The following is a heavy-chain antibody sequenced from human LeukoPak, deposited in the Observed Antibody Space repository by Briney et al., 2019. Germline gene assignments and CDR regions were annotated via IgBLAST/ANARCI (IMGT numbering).Heavy chain of an antibody. V-gene: IGHV4-39*07. CDR3: ARAPPGKLRYFDWSRFDP. CDR1: GGSISSSSYY. J-gene: IGHJ5*02. D-gene: IGHD3-9*01. Sequence: SETLSLTCTVSGGSISSSSYYWGWIRQPPGKGLEWIGSIYYSGSTYYNPSLKSRVTISVDTSKNQFSLKLSSVTAADTAVYYCARAPPGKLRYFDWSRFDPWGQGTLVTVSS. CDR2: IYYSGST.